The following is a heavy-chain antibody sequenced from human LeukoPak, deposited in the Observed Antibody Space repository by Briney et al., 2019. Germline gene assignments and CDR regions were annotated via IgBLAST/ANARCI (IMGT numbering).Heavy chain of an antibody. V-gene: IGHV3-7*04. CDR1: GFTFSSFW. CDR3: ARIRIFAFDI. Sequence: GGSLRLSCEASGFTFSSFWMNWVRQAPGKGLEWVANIKQDGSAKYYVDSVKGRFTISRDNAKNSLYLQMNSLRAEDTAVYYCARIRIFAFDIWGQGTMVTVSS. J-gene: IGHJ3*02. D-gene: IGHD3-9*01. CDR2: IKQDGSAK.